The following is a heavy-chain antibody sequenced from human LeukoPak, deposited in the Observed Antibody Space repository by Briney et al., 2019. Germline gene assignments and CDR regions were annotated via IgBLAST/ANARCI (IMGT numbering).Heavy chain of an antibody. CDR3: ATSVDTAMVGVY. CDR1: GGSISSSSYY. V-gene: IGHV4-39*07. J-gene: IGHJ4*02. D-gene: IGHD5-18*01. CDR2: IYYSGST. Sequence: SETLSLTCTVSGGSISSSSYYWGWIRQPPGKGLEWIGSIYYSGSTNYNPSLKGRVTISVDTSKNQFSLKLSSVTAADTAVYYCATSVDTAMVGVYWGQGTLVTVSS.